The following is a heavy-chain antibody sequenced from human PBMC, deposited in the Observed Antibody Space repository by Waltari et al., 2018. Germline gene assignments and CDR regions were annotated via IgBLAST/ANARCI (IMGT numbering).Heavy chain of an antibody. D-gene: IGHD3-10*01. Sequence: QVQLVQSGAEVKKPGSSVKVSCKASGGTFSSYAISWVRKAPGQGLEWMGGIIPIFGTANYAQKFQGRVTITADKSTSTAYMELSSLRSEDTAVYYCARSTGELYNVKRAPFDYWGQGTLVTVSS. CDR3: ARSTGELYNVKRAPFDY. CDR2: IIPIFGTA. V-gene: IGHV1-69*14. J-gene: IGHJ4*02. CDR1: GGTFSSYA.